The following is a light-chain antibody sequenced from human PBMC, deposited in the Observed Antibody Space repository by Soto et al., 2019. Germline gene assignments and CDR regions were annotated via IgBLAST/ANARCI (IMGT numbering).Light chain of an antibody. CDR1: QSVSNNY. CDR3: QQRSNWPT. Sequence: EIVLTQSPGTLSLSPGARATLSCRASQSVSNNYLAWYQQKPGQAPRLLIYDASNRATGIPARFSGSGSGTDFTLTISSLEPEDFAVYYCQQRSNWPTFGPGTKVDIK. V-gene: IGKV3-11*01. CDR2: DAS. J-gene: IGKJ3*01.